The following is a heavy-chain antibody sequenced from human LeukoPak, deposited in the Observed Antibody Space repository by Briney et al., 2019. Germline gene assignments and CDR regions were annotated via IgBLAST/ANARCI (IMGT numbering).Heavy chain of an antibody. V-gene: IGHV4-61*01. Sequence: SSETLSLTCTVSGGSISSSSYYWGWVRQPPGKGLEWIGYIYYSGSTNYNPSLKSRVTISVDTSKNQFSLKLSSVTAADTAVYYCARDHRFGEYLFDIWGQGTMVTVSS. CDR3: ARDHRFGEYLFDI. D-gene: IGHD3-10*01. J-gene: IGHJ3*02. CDR1: GGSISSSSYY. CDR2: IYYSGST.